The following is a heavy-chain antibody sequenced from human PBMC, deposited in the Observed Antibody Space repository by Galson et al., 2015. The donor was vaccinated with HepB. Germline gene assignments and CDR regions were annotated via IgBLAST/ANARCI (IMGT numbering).Heavy chain of an antibody. Sequence: SVKVSCKASGYTFNSYVMHWVRQAPGQRLEWMGWINVGNDNTRNSQKFQDRVTISRDTSASVVYMEVSRLRSDDTAIYYCAGGLLRGGILSAFESWGQGTIVTVSS. V-gene: IGHV1-3*01. D-gene: IGHD3-10*01. CDR2: INVGNDNT. CDR3: AGGLLRGGILSAFES. J-gene: IGHJ3*02. CDR1: GYTFNSYV.